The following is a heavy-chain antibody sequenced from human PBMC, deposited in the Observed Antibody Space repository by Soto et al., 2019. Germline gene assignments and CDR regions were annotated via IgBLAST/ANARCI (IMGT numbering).Heavy chain of an antibody. Sequence: SETLSLTCTVSGGSISSYYWSWIRQPPGKGLEWIGYIYYSGSTNYNPSLKSRVTISVDTSKNQFSLKLSSVTAADTAVYYCARVINYYYYGMDVWGQGTTVTVSS. V-gene: IGHV4-59*01. D-gene: IGHD3-10*01. J-gene: IGHJ6*02. CDR3: ARVINYYYYGMDV. CDR1: GGSISSYY. CDR2: IYYSGST.